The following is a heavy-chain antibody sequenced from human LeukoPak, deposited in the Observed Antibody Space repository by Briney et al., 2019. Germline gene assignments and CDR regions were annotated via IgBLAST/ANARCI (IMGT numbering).Heavy chain of an antibody. Sequence: GGSLRLSCAASGFTFSSYVMSWVRQAPGKGLEWVSAITGSGGSTYYTDSVRGRFTISRDNSKYTLYLQMNSLRAEDTAIYYCTQHFGISGSYRFFNWGQGTLVTVSP. CDR2: ITGSGGST. J-gene: IGHJ4*02. D-gene: IGHD3-16*02. CDR3: TQHFGISGSYRFFN. CDR1: GFTFSSYV. V-gene: IGHV3-23*01.